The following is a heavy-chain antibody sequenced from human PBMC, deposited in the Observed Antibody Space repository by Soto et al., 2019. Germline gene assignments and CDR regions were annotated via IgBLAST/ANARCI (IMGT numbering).Heavy chain of an antibody. CDR1: GFTFSSYA. J-gene: IGHJ4*02. D-gene: IGHD2-15*01. V-gene: IGHV3-64*01. CDR3: AGGDCSGGSCYFDY. Sequence: EVQLVESGGGLVQPGGSLRLSCAASGFTFSSYAMHWVRQAPGKGLEYVSAISSNGGSTYYANSVKGRFTISRDNSKNTLYRQMGSLRDEDMAVYYCAGGDCSGGSCYFDYWGQGTLVTVSS. CDR2: ISSNGGST.